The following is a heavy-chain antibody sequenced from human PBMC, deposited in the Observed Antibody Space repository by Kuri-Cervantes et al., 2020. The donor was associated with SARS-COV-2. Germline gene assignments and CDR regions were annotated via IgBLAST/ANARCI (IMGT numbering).Heavy chain of an antibody. Sequence: GGSLRLSCAASGFSLSSYSMNWVRQAPGKGLEWVAVISYDGSNKYYADSVKGRFTISRDNSKNTLYLQMNSLRAEDTAVYYCAKDFGISQRRFGVVNALFDYWGQGTLVTVSS. CDR3: AKDFGISQRRFGVVNALFDY. V-gene: IGHV3-30*18. CDR2: ISYDGSNK. J-gene: IGHJ4*02. D-gene: IGHD3-3*01. CDR1: GFSLSSYS.